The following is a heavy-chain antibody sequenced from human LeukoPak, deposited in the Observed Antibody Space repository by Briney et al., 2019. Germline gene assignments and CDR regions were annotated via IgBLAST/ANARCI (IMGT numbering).Heavy chain of an antibody. CDR3: ASSGWPGDWFDP. Sequence: SETLSLTCTVSGGSISSSSYYWGWIRQPPGKGLEWIGSIYYSGSTYYNPSLKSRVTISVDTSKNQFSLKLSSVTAADTAVYYCASSGWPGDWFDPWGQGTLVTVSS. J-gene: IGHJ5*02. V-gene: IGHV4-39*07. D-gene: IGHD6-19*01. CDR2: IYYSGST. CDR1: GGSISSSSYY.